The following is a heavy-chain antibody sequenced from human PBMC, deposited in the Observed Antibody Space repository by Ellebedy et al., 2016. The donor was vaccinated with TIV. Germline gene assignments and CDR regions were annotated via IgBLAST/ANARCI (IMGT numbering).Heavy chain of an antibody. J-gene: IGHJ4*02. D-gene: IGHD3-22*01. V-gene: IGHV3-33*08. Sequence: GESLKISXAASGFTFSSYAMHWVRQAPGKGLEWVAVIWYDGSNKHYADSVKGRFTISRDNPKNTLYLQMNSLRAEDTAVYYCARGSSYYDSSGYSGFDYWGQGTLVTVSS. CDR1: GFTFSSYA. CDR2: IWYDGSNK. CDR3: ARGSSYYDSSGYSGFDY.